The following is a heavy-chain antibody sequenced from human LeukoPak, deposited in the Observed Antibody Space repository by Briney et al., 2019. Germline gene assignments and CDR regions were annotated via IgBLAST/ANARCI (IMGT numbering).Heavy chain of an antibody. CDR1: GFTFSSYS. Sequence: PGGTLRLSCAASGFTFSSYSTNWVRQAPGKGLEWVSYISRSSSSIYYADSEKGRFTITRDNAKNSLYLQMNSLTADDTAVYYCARGGYSSSWYPPPWFDPWGQGTLVTVSS. J-gene: IGHJ5*02. CDR3: ARGGYSSSWYPPPWFDP. CDR2: ISRSSSSI. V-gene: IGHV3-21*05. D-gene: IGHD6-13*01.